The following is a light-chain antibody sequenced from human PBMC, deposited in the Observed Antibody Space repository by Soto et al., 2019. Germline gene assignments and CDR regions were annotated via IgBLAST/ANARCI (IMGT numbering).Light chain of an antibody. CDR3: QQRHMWPIT. CDR1: QSVSTK. J-gene: IGKJ5*01. Sequence: EIPMTQSPATLSVSLGAGATLSCRATQSVSTKLAWYQQKPGQAPRLLIFDASTRATGIPDRFSGSGSGTDVTLNISSLEPEDAEVYYCQQRHMWPITFGQGTRLDIK. V-gene: IGKV3-15*01. CDR2: DAS.